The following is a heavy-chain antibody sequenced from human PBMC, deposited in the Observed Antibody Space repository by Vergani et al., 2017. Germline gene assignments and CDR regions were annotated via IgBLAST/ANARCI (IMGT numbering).Heavy chain of an antibody. CDR1: GGTFSSYA. V-gene: IGHV1-69*06. D-gene: IGHD3-22*01. J-gene: IGHJ3*02. CDR3: ARDQRFGPGLYDSRNAAFDI. CDR2: LIPIFGTA. Sequence: QVQLVQSGAEVKKPGSSVKVSCKASGGTFSSYAISWVRQAPGQGLEWMGGLIPIFGTANYAQTFQGRVTITADKSTSTAYMELSSLRSEDTAVYYCARDQRFGPGLYDSRNAAFDIWGQGTMVTVSS.